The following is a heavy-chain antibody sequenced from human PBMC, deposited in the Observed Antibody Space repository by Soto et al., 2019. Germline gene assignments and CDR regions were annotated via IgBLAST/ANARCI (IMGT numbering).Heavy chain of an antibody. V-gene: IGHV3-72*01. CDR3: ASLMGTSFEL. J-gene: IGHJ4*02. Sequence: EVQLVESGGGLVQPGGSLRLSCAASGFTFSDHHMDWVRQAPGKGLEWGGRARNKAHSYTTSYAASVQGRFTISRDDSKNSLYLQMNSLKPEDTALYFCASLMGTSFELWVQEALVTVS. D-gene: IGHD2-8*01. CDR1: GFTFSDHH. CDR2: ARNKAHSYTT.